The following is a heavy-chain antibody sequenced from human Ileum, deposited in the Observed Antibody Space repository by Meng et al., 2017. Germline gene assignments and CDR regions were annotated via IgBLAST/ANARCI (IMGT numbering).Heavy chain of an antibody. CDR3: AKATYLGSGYYFDY. CDR1: GDSINRGDHY. CDR2: IYSSGRT. V-gene: IGHV4-30-4*01. D-gene: IGHD3-10*01. J-gene: IGHJ4*02. Sequence: QVQLQDPGPGLVKPSQTLSLTCAVSGDSINRGDHYWTWIRQPPGKGPEWMGYIYSSGRTYYTPSLKGRLTISADTSQSTFSLKLNSVTATDTAVYFCAKATYLGSGYYFDYWGQGALVTVSS.